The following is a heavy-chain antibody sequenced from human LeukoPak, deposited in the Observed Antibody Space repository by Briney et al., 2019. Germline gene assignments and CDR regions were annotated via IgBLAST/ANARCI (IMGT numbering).Heavy chain of an antibody. CDR2: IYPGDSDT. V-gene: IGHV5-51*01. D-gene: IGHD2-15*01. Sequence: GESLKISCXGSGYSFTSYWIGWVRQMPGKGLEWMGIIYPGDSDTRYSPSFQGQVTISADKSISTAYLQWSSLKASDTAMYYCARHSPYCSGGSCYWFDYWGQGTLVTVSS. CDR1: GYSFTSYW. J-gene: IGHJ4*02. CDR3: ARHSPYCSGGSCYWFDY.